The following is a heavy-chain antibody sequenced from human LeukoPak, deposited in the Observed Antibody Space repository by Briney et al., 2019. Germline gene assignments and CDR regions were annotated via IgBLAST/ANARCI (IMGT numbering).Heavy chain of an antibody. J-gene: IGHJ4*02. D-gene: IGHD2-2*01. V-gene: IGHV1-2*02. CDR2: INPNSGGT. CDR1: GYTFTGYY. Sequence: ASVKVSCKASGYTFTGYYMHWVRQTPGQGLEWMGWINPNSGGTNYAQKFQGRVTMTRDTSISTAYMELSRLRSDDTAVYYCARYCSSTSCYGFDYWGQGTLVTVSS. CDR3: ARYCSSTSCYGFDY.